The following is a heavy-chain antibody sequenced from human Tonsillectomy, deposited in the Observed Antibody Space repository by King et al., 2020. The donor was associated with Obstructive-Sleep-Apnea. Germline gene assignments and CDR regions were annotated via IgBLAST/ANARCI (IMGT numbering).Heavy chain of an antibody. Sequence: LQLVQSGGGVVQPGGSLRLSCAASGFTFSSDSMNWVRQAQGKGLEWGSYISSSSSTIYYAVSGKGRFTISRDNAKNSLSLQMNSLRAEDTAVYYCARHGISYYDILTGYNDYWGQGTLVTVSS. CDR1: GFTFSSDS. CDR2: ISSSSSTI. V-gene: IGHV3-48*04. D-gene: IGHD3-9*01. J-gene: IGHJ4*02. CDR3: ARHGISYYDILTGYNDY.